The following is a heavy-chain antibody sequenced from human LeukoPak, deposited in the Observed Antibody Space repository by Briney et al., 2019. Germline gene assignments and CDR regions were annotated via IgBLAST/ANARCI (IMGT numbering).Heavy chain of an antibody. CDR3: ARSTWLLDK. Sequence: SETLSLTCTVSGGSIITSNSYWVWIRQPPGKGLEWIGGVYYSGSTYYNPSLKSRVTISLDTSKSQFSLKLNSVTAADTAVYYCARSTWLLDKWGQGTLVTVSS. V-gene: IGHV4-39*07. D-gene: IGHD3-22*01. CDR2: VYYSGST. CDR1: GGSIITSNSY. J-gene: IGHJ4*02.